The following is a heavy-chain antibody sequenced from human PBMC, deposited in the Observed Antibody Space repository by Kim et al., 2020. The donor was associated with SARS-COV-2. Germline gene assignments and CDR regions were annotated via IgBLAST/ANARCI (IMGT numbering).Heavy chain of an antibody. V-gene: IGHV4-59*12. CDR1: GGSISSYY. Sequence: SETLSLTCAVSGGSISSYYWSWFRQPPGKGLEWFVYIVGSGGTTYYPAPKKRLTIILDTNSNNLFLMLISAISAEATAVYYCARTVSNTWTHPCGHGT. J-gene: IGHJ5*02. CDR2: IVGSGGT. CDR3: ARTVSNTWTHP. D-gene: IGHD1-1*01.